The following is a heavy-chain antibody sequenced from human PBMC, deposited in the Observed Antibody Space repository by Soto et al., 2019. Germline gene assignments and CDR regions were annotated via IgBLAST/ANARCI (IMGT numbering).Heavy chain of an antibody. D-gene: IGHD4-17*01. CDR3: ARDYGGNSNYFDY. CDR1: GFTFSSYS. V-gene: IGHV3-21*01. CDR2: ISSSSSYI. Sequence: EVQLVESGGGLVKPGGSLRLSCAASGFTFSSYSMNWVRQAPGKGLEWVSSISSSSSYIYYADSVKGRFTISRDNAKNSLYLQMNSLSAEDTAVYYCARDYGGNSNYFDYWGQGTLVTVSS. J-gene: IGHJ4*02.